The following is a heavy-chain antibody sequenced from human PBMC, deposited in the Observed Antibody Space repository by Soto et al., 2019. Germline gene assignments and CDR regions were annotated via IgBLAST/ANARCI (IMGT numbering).Heavy chain of an antibody. CDR3: ANFITGTTLGRDY. D-gene: IGHD1-20*01. J-gene: IGHJ4*02. Sequence: GGSVRLSCAASGFTFSSYGMHWVRQAPGKGLEWVAVIWYDGSNKYYADSVKGRFTISRDNSKNTLYLQMNSLRAEDTAVYYCANFITGTTLGRDYWGQGTLVTVSS. V-gene: IGHV3-33*06. CDR2: IWYDGSNK. CDR1: GFTFSSYG.